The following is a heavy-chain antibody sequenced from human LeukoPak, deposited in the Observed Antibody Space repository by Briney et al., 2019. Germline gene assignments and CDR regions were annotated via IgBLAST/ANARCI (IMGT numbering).Heavy chain of an antibody. D-gene: IGHD6-19*01. CDR3: ARLSVAVAYLDY. V-gene: IGHV4-39*01. J-gene: IGHJ4*02. Sequence: SETLSLTCTVSGGSISSSSYYWGWIRQPPGKGLEWIGSIYYSGSTYYNPSLKSRVTISVDTSKNQFSLKLSSVTAADTAVYYCARLSVAVAYLDYWGQGTLVTVSS. CDR1: GGSISSSSYY. CDR2: IYYSGST.